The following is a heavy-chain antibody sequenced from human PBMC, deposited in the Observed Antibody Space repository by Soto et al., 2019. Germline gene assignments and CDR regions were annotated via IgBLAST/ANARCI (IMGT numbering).Heavy chain of an antibody. V-gene: IGHV4-34*01. Sequence: SETLSLTCAVYGGSFSGYYWTWIRQPPGTGLEWIGEINHSGSTNYNPSLKSRVTISVDTSKNQFSLKLTSVTAADTAVYYCARGLYDILTGYYDYWGQGTLVTVS. J-gene: IGHJ4*02. CDR3: ARGLYDILTGYYDY. D-gene: IGHD3-9*01. CDR2: INHSGST. CDR1: GGSFSGYY.